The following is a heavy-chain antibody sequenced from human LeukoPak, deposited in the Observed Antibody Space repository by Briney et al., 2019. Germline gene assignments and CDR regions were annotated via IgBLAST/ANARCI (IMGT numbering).Heavy chain of an antibody. Sequence: PSETLSLTCTVSGGSISSGSYYWSWIRQPAGKGLEWIGRIHTSGSTNYKPSLKSRVTISVDTSKNQFSLNLNSVAAADTAVYYCARHVDSGSYFSCFQQWGQGTLVTVSS. J-gene: IGHJ1*01. CDR2: IHTSGST. CDR1: GGSISSGSYY. D-gene: IGHD3-10*01. V-gene: IGHV4-61*02. CDR3: ARHVDSGSYFSCFQQ.